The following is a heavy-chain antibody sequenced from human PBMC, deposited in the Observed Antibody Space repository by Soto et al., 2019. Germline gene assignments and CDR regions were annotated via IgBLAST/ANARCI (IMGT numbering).Heavy chain of an antibody. CDR1: GFTFSSYA. D-gene: IGHD3-16*02. CDR2: ISGSGGST. CDR3: AKDPQHYYDYIWGSYRVGAFDI. J-gene: IGHJ3*02. Sequence: PGGSLRLSCAASGFTFSSYAMSWVRQAPGKGLEWVSAISGSGGSTYYADSVKGRFTISRDNSKNTLYLQMNSLRAEDTAVYYCAKDPQHYYDYIWGSYRVGAFDIWGQGTMVTVSS. V-gene: IGHV3-23*01.